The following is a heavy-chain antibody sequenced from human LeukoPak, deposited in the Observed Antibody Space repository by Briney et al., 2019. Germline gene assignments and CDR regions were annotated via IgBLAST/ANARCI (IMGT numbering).Heavy chain of an antibody. Sequence: GGSLRLSCAASGFTFSRYSMNWVRQAPGKGLEWVSSVSGSSIYKYYADSVKGRLTISRDNAKNSLYLQMNSLRAEDTAVYYCARDFYDSSGYYYDYWGQGTLVTVSS. J-gene: IGHJ4*02. CDR3: ARDFYDSSGYYYDY. D-gene: IGHD3-22*01. V-gene: IGHV3-21*01. CDR1: GFTFSRYS. CDR2: VSGSSIYK.